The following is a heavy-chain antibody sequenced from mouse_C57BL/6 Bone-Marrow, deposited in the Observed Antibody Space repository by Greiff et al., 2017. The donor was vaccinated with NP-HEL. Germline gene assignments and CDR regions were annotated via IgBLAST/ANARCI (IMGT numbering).Heavy chain of an antibody. Sequence: QVQLKESGAELARPGASVKMSCKASGYTFTSYTMHWVKQRPGQGLEWIGYINPSSGYTKYNQKFKDKATLTADKSSSTAYMQLSSLTSEDSAVYYCARGYYDYDHAMDYWGQGTSVTVSS. V-gene: IGHV1-4*01. CDR2: INPSSGYT. D-gene: IGHD2-4*01. J-gene: IGHJ4*01. CDR3: ARGYYDYDHAMDY. CDR1: GYTFTSYT.